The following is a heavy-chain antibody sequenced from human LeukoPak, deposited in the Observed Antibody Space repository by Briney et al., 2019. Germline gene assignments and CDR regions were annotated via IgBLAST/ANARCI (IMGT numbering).Heavy chain of an antibody. D-gene: IGHD3-3*01. Sequence: SETLSPTCPVSGGSLTNICTGWIRQASGKGLEWIAYMFSSGGDTNYNPFLKSRVTMSIDTSNNQFSLTLTSVTAADTAVYFCARGHYDFNAWGQGILVTVSS. CDR2: MFSSGGDT. J-gene: IGHJ5*02. V-gene: IGHV4-59*08. CDR3: ARGHYDFNA. CDR1: GGSLTNIC.